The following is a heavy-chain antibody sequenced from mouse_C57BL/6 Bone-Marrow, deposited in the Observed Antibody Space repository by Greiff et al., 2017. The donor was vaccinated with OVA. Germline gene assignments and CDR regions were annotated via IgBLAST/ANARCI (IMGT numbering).Heavy chain of an antibody. V-gene: IGHV5-2*03. D-gene: IGHD3-3*01. Sequence: EVKVEESGGGLVQPGESLKLSCESNEYEFPSHDMSWVRKTPEKRLELVAAINSDGGSTYYPDTMERRFIISRDNTKKTLYLQMSSLRSEDTALYYCARGRASTRWYFDVWGTGTTVTVSS. J-gene: IGHJ1*03. CDR3: ARGRASTRWYFDV. CDR2: INSDGGST. CDR1: EYEFPSHD.